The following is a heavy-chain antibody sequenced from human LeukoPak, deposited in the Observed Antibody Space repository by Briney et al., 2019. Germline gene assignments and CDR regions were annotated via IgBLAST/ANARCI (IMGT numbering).Heavy chain of an antibody. CDR2: IFYSGSA. CDR1: GGSISSGDYY. V-gene: IGHV4-31*03. Sequence: SETLSLTCTVSGGSISSGDYYWSWIRQHPGKGLEWIGYIFYSGSAYYNPSLRSRVTISVDTSKNQFSLKLTSVTAADTAVYYCARDRGRATLVSYYYYGMDVWGQGTTVVVSS. D-gene: IGHD2-15*01. CDR3: ARDRGRATLVSYYYYGMDV. J-gene: IGHJ6*02.